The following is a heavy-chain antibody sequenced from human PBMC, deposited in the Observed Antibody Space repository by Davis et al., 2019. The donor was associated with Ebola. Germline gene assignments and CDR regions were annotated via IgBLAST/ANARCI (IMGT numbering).Heavy chain of an antibody. CDR2: ISAYNGNT. D-gene: IGHD4-17*01. CDR3: ARRSLLTVTTHFDY. J-gene: IGHJ4*02. V-gene: IGHV1-18*01. CDR1: GYTFTSYG. Sequence: ASVKVSCKASGYTFTSYGISWVRQAPGQGLEWMGWISAYNGNTNYAQKLQGRVTMTTDTSTSTAYMELRSLRSDDTAVYYCARRSLLTVTTHFDYWGQGTLVTVSS.